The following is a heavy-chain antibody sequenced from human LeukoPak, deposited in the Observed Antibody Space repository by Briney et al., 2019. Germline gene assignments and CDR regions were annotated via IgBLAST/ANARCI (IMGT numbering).Heavy chain of an antibody. D-gene: IGHD4-17*01. J-gene: IGHJ4*02. CDR1: GGSFSGYY. CDR3: ARGGGWVTTVTTRYYFDY. V-gene: IGHV4-34*01. Sequence: SETLSLTCAVYGGSFSGYYWSWIRQPPGKGLEWIGEINHSGSTNYNPSLKSRVTISVGTSKNQFSLKLSSVTAADTAVYYCARGGGWVTTVTTRYYFDYWGQGTLVTVSS. CDR2: INHSGST.